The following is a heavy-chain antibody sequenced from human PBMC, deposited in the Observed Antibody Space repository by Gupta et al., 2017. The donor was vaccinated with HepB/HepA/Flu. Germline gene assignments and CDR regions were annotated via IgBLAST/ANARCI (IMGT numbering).Heavy chain of an antibody. CDR2: INPRSGST. Sequence: QVQLVQSGAAMKEPGASVTVSCQASGYSFIDYYVHWVRKAPGQGLEWMGWINPRSGSTKFAQRFQGRVTLTRDTSISTAYMDRHRLRSDDTAVYYCARSDWGRYDFDYWGQGTLVTVSA. CDR3: ARSDWGRYDFDY. CDR1: GYSFIDYY. J-gene: IGHJ4*02. V-gene: IGHV1-2*02. D-gene: IGHD7-27*01.